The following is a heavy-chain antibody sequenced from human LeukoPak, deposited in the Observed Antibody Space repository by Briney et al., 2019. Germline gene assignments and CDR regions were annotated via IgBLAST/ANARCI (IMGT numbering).Heavy chain of an antibody. CDR3: AKDGGLWVSAHWGDS. V-gene: IGHV3-23*01. D-gene: IGHD7-27*01. CDR2: ITTSDGNT. J-gene: IGHJ4*02. Sequence: GGSLRLSCTASGFTFGDYGMSWFRQAPGKGLEWVSTITTSDGNTYYADSVKGRFTVSRDNSKNTLFLQMNSLRAEDTAVYYCAKDGGLWVSAHWGDSWGRGTLVTVSS. CDR1: GFTFGDYG.